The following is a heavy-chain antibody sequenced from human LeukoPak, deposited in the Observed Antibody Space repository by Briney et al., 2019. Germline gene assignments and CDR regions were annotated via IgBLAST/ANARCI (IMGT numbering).Heavy chain of an antibody. CDR2: IYYNGST. V-gene: IGHV4-59*08. CDR3: ARHEYCSGGSCYYHYYYYGMDV. J-gene: IGHJ6*02. CDR1: GGSISSYY. D-gene: IGHD2-15*01. Sequence: PSETLSLTCTVSGGSISSYYWSWIRQPPGKGLEWIGYIYYNGSTNYNPFLKSRVTISVDTSKNQFSLKLSSVTAADTAVYYCARHEYCSGGSCYYHYYYYGMDVWGQGTTVPVSS.